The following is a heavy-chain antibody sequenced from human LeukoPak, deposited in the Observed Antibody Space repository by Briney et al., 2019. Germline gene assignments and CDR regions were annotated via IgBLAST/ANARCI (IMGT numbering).Heavy chain of an antibody. J-gene: IGHJ4*02. V-gene: IGHV1-2*02. D-gene: IGHD6-6*01. CDR2: INPKNAAT. CDR1: GYTFTGHY. Sequence: ASVKVSCKASGYTFTGHYLHWVRQVPGQGLEWMGWINPKNAATNYAQKLQGRVTMTTDTSTSTAYMELRSLRSDDTAVYYCARTSFLAARSWDYWGQGTLVTVSS. CDR3: ARTSFLAARSWDY.